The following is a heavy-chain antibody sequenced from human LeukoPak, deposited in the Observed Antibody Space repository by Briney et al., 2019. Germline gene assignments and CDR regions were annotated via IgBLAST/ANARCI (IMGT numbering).Heavy chain of an antibody. CDR1: GFTFSSYA. Sequence: GGSLRLSCAASGFTFSSYAMSWVRQAPGKGLEWVSAISGSGGSTYYADSVKGRFTNSRDNSKNTLYLQMNSLRAEDTAVYYCAKARGVIPYNWFDPWGQGTLVTVSS. J-gene: IGHJ5*02. D-gene: IGHD3-10*01. CDR3: AKARGVIPYNWFDP. CDR2: ISGSGGST. V-gene: IGHV3-23*01.